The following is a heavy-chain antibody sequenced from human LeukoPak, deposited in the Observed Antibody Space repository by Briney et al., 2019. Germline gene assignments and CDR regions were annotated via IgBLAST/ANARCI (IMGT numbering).Heavy chain of an antibody. Sequence: GGSLRLSCEASGFTFRSYGMSWVRQAPGKGLEWVSAISGSGGSTYYADSVKGRFTISRDNSKNTLYLQMNSLRAEDTAVYYCAKLKVSGYSSRLTDEPNDYWGQGTLVTVSS. CDR1: GFTFRSYG. CDR3: AKLKVSGYSSRLTDEPNDY. D-gene: IGHD6-13*01. CDR2: ISGSGGST. J-gene: IGHJ4*02. V-gene: IGHV3-23*01.